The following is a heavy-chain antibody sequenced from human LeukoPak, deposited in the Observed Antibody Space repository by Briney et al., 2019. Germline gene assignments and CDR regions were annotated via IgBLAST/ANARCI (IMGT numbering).Heavy chain of an antibody. CDR1: GGSISSYY. J-gene: IGHJ3*02. CDR2: IYYSGST. D-gene: IGHD3-22*01. CDR3: ARPDDSSGYYDAFDI. V-gene: IGHV4-59*12. Sequence: SETLSLTCTVSGGSISSYYWSWIRQPPGKGLEWIGYIYYSGSTNYNPSLKSRVTISVDTSKNQFSLKLSSVTAADTAVYYCARPDDSSGYYDAFDIWGQGTMVTVSS.